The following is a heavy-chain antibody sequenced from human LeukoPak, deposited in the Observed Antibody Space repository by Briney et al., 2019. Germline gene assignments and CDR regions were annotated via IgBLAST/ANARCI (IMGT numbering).Heavy chain of an antibody. Sequence: GGSLRLSCAASGFTFSSYAMSWVRQAPGKGLEWVSAISGSGGSTYYADSVKGRFTISRDNSKITLYLQMNSLRAEDTDVYYCANHLVWCSYRYDWGQGALVTVSS. V-gene: IGHV3-23*01. D-gene: IGHD3-16*02. CDR1: GFTFSSYA. CDR3: ANHLVWCSYRYD. J-gene: IGHJ4*02. CDR2: ISGSGGST.